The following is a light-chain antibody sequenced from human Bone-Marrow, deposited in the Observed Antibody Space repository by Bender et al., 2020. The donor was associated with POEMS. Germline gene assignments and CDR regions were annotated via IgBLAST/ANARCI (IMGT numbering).Light chain of an antibody. V-gene: IGLV4-69*01. CDR1: SGHSSYA. CDR3: QTWDTGVV. Sequence: QVVLTQSPSASASLGASVKLTCTLSSGHSSYAIAWHQQQPEKGPRYLMKLDSDGSHSKGDGIPDCFSGSSCGAERYLTISSLQSEDEAHYYCQTWDTGVVFGGGTWLTVL. J-gene: IGLJ2*01. CDR2: LDSDGSH.